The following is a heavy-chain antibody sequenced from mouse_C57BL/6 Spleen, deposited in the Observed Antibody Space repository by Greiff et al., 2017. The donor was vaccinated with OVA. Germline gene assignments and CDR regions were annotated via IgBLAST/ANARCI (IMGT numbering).Heavy chain of an antibody. CDR3: ARKDYGSIYYFDY. D-gene: IGHD1-1*01. J-gene: IGHJ2*01. V-gene: IGHV1-69*01. Sequence: QVQLQQPGAELVMPGASVKLSCKASGYTFTSYWMHWVKQRPGQGLEWIGEIDPSDSYTNYNQKFKGKSTLTVDKSSSTAYMQLSSLTSEDSAVYYCARKDYGSIYYFDYWGQGTTLTVSS. CDR1: GYTFTSYW. CDR2: IDPSDSYT.